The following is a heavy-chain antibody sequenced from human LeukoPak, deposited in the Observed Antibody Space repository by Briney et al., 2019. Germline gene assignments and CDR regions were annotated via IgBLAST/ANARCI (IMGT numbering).Heavy chain of an antibody. CDR2: INPSGGST. CDR1: GYTFITYY. Sequence: ASAEVSCKASGYTFITYYMHWVRQAPGQGLEWMGIINPSGGSTSYAQKFQGRVTMTGDTSTSTVYMELSSLRSEDTAVYYCARSRLLLDYWGQGTLVTVSS. V-gene: IGHV1-46*01. D-gene: IGHD2-21*02. J-gene: IGHJ4*02. CDR3: ARSRLLLDY.